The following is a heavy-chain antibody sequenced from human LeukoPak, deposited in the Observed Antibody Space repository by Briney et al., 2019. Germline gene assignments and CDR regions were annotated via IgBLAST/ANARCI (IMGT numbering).Heavy chain of an antibody. V-gene: IGHV4-34*01. CDR3: ARGRPQWLRFERWFDP. J-gene: IGHJ5*02. CDR1: GGSFSGYY. D-gene: IGHD5-12*01. Sequence: SETLSLTCAVYGGSFSGYYWSWIRQPPGKGLEWIGEINHSGSTNYSPSLKSRVTISVDTSKNQFSLKLSSVTAADTAVYYCARGRPQWLRFERWFDPWGQGTLVTVSS. CDR2: INHSGST.